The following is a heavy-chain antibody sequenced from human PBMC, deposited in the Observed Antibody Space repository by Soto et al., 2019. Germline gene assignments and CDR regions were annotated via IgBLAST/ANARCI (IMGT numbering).Heavy chain of an antibody. CDR2: VNNDGTDT. CDR1: GFTFRNYW. J-gene: IGHJ6*01. V-gene: IGHV3-74*03. CDR3: ARGGLQHALDV. Sequence: EVQLVESGGGLVQPGGSLRLSCAASGFTFRNYWMYWVRQAPGKGLVWVSRVNNDGTDTTHADSVKGRFTISRDNAENTLYLQMHSLRAEDTAVYYCARGGLQHALDVWGQGSTVTVSS. D-gene: IGHD6-13*01.